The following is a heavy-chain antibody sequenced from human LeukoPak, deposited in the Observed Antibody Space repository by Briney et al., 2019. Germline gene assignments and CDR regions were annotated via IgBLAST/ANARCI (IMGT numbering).Heavy chain of an antibody. D-gene: IGHD6-19*01. Sequence: GGSLRLSCAASGFTFSSYWMSWVRQAPGKGLEWVVNITPDGSQKFYVDSVRGRFTISRDNGKNSLYLQMNSLRAEDTAVYYCADPDSGWGQGTLVTVSS. J-gene: IGHJ4*02. CDR1: GFTFSSYW. CDR3: ADPDSG. CDR2: ITPDGSQK. V-gene: IGHV3-7*01.